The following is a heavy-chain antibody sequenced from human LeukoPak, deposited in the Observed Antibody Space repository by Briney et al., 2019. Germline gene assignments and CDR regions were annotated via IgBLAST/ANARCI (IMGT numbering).Heavy chain of an antibody. CDR2: IYLSGST. CDR1: GGSISSYY. D-gene: IGHD6-19*01. Sequence: PSETLSLTCTVSGGSISSYYWSWIRQPPGKGLEWIGYIYLSGSTNYNPSLKSRVTISVDTSKNQLSLKLSSVTAADTAVYYCARVFFGSGWQRYYFDYWGQGTLVTVSS. V-gene: IGHV4-59*01. CDR3: ARVFFGSGWQRYYFDY. J-gene: IGHJ4*02.